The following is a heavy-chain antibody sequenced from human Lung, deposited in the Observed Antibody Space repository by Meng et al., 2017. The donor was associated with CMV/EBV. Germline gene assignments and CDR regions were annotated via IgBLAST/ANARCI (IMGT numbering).Heavy chain of an antibody. V-gene: IGHV4-30-4*01. Sequence: VQLQESVQGLVVPTPSRSLTCTVSVGYMSSGNYYWSWIRQPPGKGLEWIGYIHHSGSAYYNPSLKSRVSISVDTSKNQFSLNLNSMTAADTAVYYCASFDHIPRRNYFDYWGQGTLVTVSS. J-gene: IGHJ4*02. D-gene: IGHD2-21*01. CDR1: VGYMSSGNYY. CDR3: ASFDHIPRRNYFDY. CDR2: IHHSGSA.